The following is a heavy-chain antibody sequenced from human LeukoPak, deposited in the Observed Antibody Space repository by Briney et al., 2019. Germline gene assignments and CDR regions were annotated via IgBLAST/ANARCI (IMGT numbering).Heavy chain of an antibody. J-gene: IGHJ4*02. Sequence: ASVKVSCKASGYTFTSYYTHWVRQAPGQGLEWMGIINPSGGSTSYAQKFQGRVTMTRDMSTSTVYMELSSLRSEDTAVYYCARWVAATGFDYWGQGTLVTVSS. D-gene: IGHD2-15*01. CDR1: GYTFTSYY. CDR2: INPSGGST. CDR3: ARWVAATGFDY. V-gene: IGHV1-46*01.